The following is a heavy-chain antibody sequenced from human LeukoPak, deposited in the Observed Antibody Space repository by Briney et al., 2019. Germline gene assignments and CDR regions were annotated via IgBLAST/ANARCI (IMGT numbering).Heavy chain of an antibody. CDR2: ISKNGKTI. CDR3: ATTGLLGDIP. Sequence: PGGSLRLSCAASGFTFSDYYMSWIRQAPGKGLEWLSYISKNGKTIYYADSVKGRFTISRDNAKKSVYLQMNSLRAEDTAVYYCATTGLLGDIPWGQGALVTVSS. V-gene: IGHV3-11*01. CDR1: GFTFSDYY. D-gene: IGHD2-21*01. J-gene: IGHJ5*02.